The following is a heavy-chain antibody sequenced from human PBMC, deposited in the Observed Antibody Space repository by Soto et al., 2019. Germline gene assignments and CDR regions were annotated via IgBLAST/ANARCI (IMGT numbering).Heavy chain of an antibody. V-gene: IGHV3-23*01. CDR2: ISGSGGST. CDR1: GFTFSSYA. CDR3: ANGLGVVVVAATGQLDY. Sequence: PGGSLRLSCAASGFTFSSYAMSWVRQAPGKGLEWVSAISGSGGSTYYADSVKGRFTISRDNSKNTLYLQMNSLRAEDTAVYYWANGLGVVVVAATGQLDYWGQGTLVTVSS. D-gene: IGHD2-15*01. J-gene: IGHJ4*02.